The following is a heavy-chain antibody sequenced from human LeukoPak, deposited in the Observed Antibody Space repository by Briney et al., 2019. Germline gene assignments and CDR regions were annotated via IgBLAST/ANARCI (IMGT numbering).Heavy chain of an antibody. V-gene: IGHV4-59*01. J-gene: IGHJ4*02. CDR2: IYYTGSA. D-gene: IGHD3-10*01. CDR1: GGSMSDYY. CDR3: ARSQNYYGSGDY. Sequence: SETLSLTCTVTGGSMSDYYWSWLRQPPGKALEWIGYIYYTGSAYYNPSLGGRVTLSVDTSKNQFSVKLSSVTAADTAVYYCARSQNYYGSGDYWGQGTLVTVSS.